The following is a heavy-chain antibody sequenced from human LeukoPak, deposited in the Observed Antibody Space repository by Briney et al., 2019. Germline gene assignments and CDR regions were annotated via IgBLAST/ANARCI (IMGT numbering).Heavy chain of an antibody. D-gene: IGHD2-15*01. CDR3: ARGTHTWYCSGGSCYYGDY. CDR2: VNPSGGST. V-gene: IGHV1-46*01. Sequence: ASVKVSCKASGYTFTSYYMHWVRQAPGQGLEWMGIVNPSGGSTSYAQKFRGRVTMTRDTSTSTVYMELSSLRSEDTAVYYCARGTHTWYCSGGSCYYGDYWGQGTLVTVSS. CDR1: GYTFTSYY. J-gene: IGHJ4*02.